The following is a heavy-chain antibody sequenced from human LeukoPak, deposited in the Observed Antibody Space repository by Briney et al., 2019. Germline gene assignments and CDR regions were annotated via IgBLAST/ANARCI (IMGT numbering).Heavy chain of an antibody. CDR1: GFTFRNAW. V-gene: IGHV3-15*01. D-gene: IGHD3-22*01. CDR2: IKSKTDGGTT. Sequence: GGALTLSCAASGFTFRNAWMIEVGPAAAKGGAGVGRIKSKTDGGTTDYAAPVKGRVTISKDDSKHTLYLLINSLKTEDTAVYYCTTDFVYYYDSSGYMSVDYWGQGTLVTVSS. J-gene: IGHJ4*02. CDR3: TTDFVYYYDSSGYMSVDY.